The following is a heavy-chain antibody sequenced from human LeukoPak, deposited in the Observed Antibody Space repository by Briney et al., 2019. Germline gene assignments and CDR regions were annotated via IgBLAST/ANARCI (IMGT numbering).Heavy chain of an antibody. CDR2: IYHSGST. CDR3: ARGPYTFGGVIANR. Sequence: SETLSLTCAVSGGSISSGGYSWSWIRQPPGKGLEWIGYIYHSGSTYYNPSLKSRVTISVDRSKNQFSLKLSSVTAVDTAVYYCARGPYTFGGVIANRWGQGTLVTVSS. J-gene: IGHJ4*02. V-gene: IGHV4-30-2*01. D-gene: IGHD3-16*02. CDR1: GGSISSGGYS.